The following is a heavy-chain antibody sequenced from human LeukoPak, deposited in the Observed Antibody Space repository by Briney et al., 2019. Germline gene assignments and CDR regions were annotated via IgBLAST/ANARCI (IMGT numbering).Heavy chain of an antibody. CDR3: AREGKWELEYYFDY. D-gene: IGHD1-26*01. Sequence: GGSLRLSCAASGFTFSSYWMSCVRQAPGKGLEWVANIKEGGSEKYCVDSVKGRFTISRDNAKNSLYLQMNSLRAEDTAVYYCAREGKWELEYYFDYWGQGTLVTVSS. J-gene: IGHJ4*02. CDR2: IKEGGSEK. CDR1: GFTFSSYW. V-gene: IGHV3-7*01.